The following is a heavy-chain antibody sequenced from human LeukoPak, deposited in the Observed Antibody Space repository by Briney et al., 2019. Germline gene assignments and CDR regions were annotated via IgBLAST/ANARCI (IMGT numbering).Heavy chain of an antibody. CDR2: ISCSGGST. J-gene: IGHJ5*02. V-gene: IGHV3-23*01. Sequence: GGSLRLSCAASGFTFSRCAMSWVRQAPGKGLEWVSAISCSGGSTYYADSVRGRFTIPRDNSKNTLYVQMNSLRADDTAVYYCAKDPNYDFWSGALVGPNNWFDPWGQGTLVTVSS. D-gene: IGHD3-3*01. CDR3: AKDPNYDFWSGALVGPNNWFDP. CDR1: GFTFSRCA.